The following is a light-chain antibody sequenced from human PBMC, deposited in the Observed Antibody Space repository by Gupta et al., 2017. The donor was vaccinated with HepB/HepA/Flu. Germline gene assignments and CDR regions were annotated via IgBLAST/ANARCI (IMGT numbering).Light chain of an antibody. J-gene: IGKJ4*01. CDR3: RQRLQTPLT. CDR1: QSLLHSNGYTY. Sequence: DIVMTQSPLALPVTAGEPASISCRSSQSLLHSNGYTYLDWYLQKPGQSPQLLIYLSSHRASGVPDRFSGSGSGTDFTLKINRVEAEDVGVYYCRQRLQTPLTFGGGTKVEIK. CDR2: LSS. V-gene: IGKV2-28*01.